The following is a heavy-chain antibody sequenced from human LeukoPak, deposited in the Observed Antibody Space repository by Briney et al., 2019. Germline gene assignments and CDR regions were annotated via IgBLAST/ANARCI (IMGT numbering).Heavy chain of an antibody. Sequence: SLRLSCAASGFTFSSYGMHWVRQAPGKGLEWVAVVSYDGSNKYYADSVKGRFTISRVNSKNTLYLQMNSLRAEDTAVYYCAKDGGCSSTTCYSPYYFDCWGQGTLVTVSS. CDR3: AKDGGCSSTTCYSPYYFDC. CDR2: VSYDGSNK. V-gene: IGHV3-30*18. CDR1: GFTFSSYG. J-gene: IGHJ4*02. D-gene: IGHD2-2*01.